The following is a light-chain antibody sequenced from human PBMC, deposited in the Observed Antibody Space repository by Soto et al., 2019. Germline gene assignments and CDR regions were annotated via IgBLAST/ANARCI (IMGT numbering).Light chain of an antibody. CDR1: QSFSTW. V-gene: IGKV1-5*03. CDR2: KTS. Sequence: DIPMTQSPSTLSASVGDRVTITSRASQSFSTWLAWYQQKPGKAPNLLIYKTSILESGVPSRFSGSGSGTEFTLTISSLQPDDFATYYCQQYNSNPLTFGGGTKVEIK. CDR3: QQYNSNPLT. J-gene: IGKJ4*01.